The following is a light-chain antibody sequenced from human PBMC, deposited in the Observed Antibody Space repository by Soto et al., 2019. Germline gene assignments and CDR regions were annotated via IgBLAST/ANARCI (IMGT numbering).Light chain of an antibody. CDR1: SSDVGGYDY. Sequence: QSALTQPASVSGSPGQSITISCTGTSSDVGGYDYVSWYQQHPGKAPKLMIYEVSNRPSGVSDRFFASKSGNTASLTISGLQAEDEADYYCSSFTSSTNWAFGGGTKLTVL. CDR3: SSFTSSTNWA. CDR2: EVS. V-gene: IGLV2-14*01. J-gene: IGLJ3*02.